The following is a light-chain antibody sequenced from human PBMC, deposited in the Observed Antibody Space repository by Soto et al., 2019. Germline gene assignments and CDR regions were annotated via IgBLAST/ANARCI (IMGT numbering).Light chain of an antibody. CDR1: QSISSY. J-gene: IGKJ1*01. V-gene: IGKV1-39*01. CDR2: AAS. Sequence: DIQMTQSPSSLSASVGDRVTITCRASQSISSYLNWYQQKPGKAPKLLIYAASSLQSGVPSRFSGSGSGTEFTLTISSLQPEDSATYYCQHSYSTPWTFGQGTKVEIK. CDR3: QHSYSTPWT.